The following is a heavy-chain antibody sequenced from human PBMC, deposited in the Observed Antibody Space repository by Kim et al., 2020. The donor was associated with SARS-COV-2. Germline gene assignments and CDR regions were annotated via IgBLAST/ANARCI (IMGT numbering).Heavy chain of an antibody. J-gene: IGHJ6*03. CDR3: AREGYTSDDYYMDV. Sequence: YADSVKGRFTISRDNSKNTLYLQMNSLRAEDTVVYYCAREGYTSDDYYMDVWGKGTTVTVSS. D-gene: IGHD6-25*01. V-gene: IGHV3-33*01.